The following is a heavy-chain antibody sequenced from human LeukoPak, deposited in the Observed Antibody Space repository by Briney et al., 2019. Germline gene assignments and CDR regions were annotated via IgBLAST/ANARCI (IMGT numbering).Heavy chain of an antibody. D-gene: IGHD1-26*01. CDR3: ATGIVGATPHFDY. Sequence: GGSPRLSCAASGFTFSDYYMSWIRQAPGKGLEWVSYISSSSSYTNYADSAKGRFTISRDNAKNSLYLQMNSLRAEDTAVYYCATGIVGATPHFDYWGQGTLVTVSS. J-gene: IGHJ4*02. V-gene: IGHV3-11*03. CDR1: GFTFSDYY. CDR2: ISSSSSYT.